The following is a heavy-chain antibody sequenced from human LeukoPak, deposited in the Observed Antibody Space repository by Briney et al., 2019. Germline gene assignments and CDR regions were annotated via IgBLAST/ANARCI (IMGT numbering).Heavy chain of an antibody. Sequence: PGGSLRLSCAASGVTFSSYSMNWVRQAPGKGLEWVSSISSSSSYIYYADSVKGRFTISRDNAKNSLYLQMNSLRAEDTAVYYCARDSSWGMIQGAFDIWGQGTMVTVSS. CDR1: GVTFSSYS. CDR2: ISSSSSYI. CDR3: ARDSSWGMIQGAFDI. V-gene: IGHV3-21*01. D-gene: IGHD2-8*01. J-gene: IGHJ3*02.